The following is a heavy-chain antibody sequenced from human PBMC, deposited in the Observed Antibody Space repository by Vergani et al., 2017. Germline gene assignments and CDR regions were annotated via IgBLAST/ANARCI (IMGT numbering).Heavy chain of an antibody. V-gene: IGHV1-69*12. D-gene: IGHD2-2*01. Sequence: QVQLVQSGAEVKKPGSSVKVSCKASGGTFSSYAISWVRQAPGQGLEWMGGIIPIFGTANYAQKFQGRVTITADESTSTAYMELSSLRSEDTAVYYCERVIEYCSSTSCYGEAWFDPWGQGTLVTVSS. CDR1: GGTFSSYA. CDR2: IIPIFGTA. J-gene: IGHJ5*02. CDR3: ERVIEYCSSTSCYGEAWFDP.